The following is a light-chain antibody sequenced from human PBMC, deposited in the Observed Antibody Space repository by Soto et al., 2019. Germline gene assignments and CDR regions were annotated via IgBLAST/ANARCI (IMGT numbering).Light chain of an antibody. CDR1: QSVSSY. Sequence: IALTQYTDTLTLSPGESATLSCRASQSVSSYLAWYQQKPGQAPSLLIYDAYNRATGIPARFSGSGSGTDFTLTICILEPEDFAVYYCQQRSIWPITFCHVTPLEI. CDR2: DAY. CDR3: QQRSIWPIT. V-gene: IGKV3-11*01. J-gene: IGKJ5*01.